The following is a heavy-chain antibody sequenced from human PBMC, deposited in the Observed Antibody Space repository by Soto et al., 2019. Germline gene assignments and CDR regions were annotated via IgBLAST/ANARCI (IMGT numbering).Heavy chain of an antibody. CDR2: INHSGST. CDR3: ARGSRYGEFDY. Sequence: QVQLQQWGAGLLKPSETLSLTCAVYGGSFSGYYWSWIRQPPGKGLEWIGEINHSGSTNYNPSLKSRVTISVDTSKNQFSLELSSVTAADTAVYYCARGSRYGEFDYWGQGTLVTVSS. V-gene: IGHV4-34*01. J-gene: IGHJ4*02. D-gene: IGHD2-2*01. CDR1: GGSFSGYY.